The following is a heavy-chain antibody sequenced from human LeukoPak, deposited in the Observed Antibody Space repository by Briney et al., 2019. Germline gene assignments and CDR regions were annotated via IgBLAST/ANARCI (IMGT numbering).Heavy chain of an antibody. Sequence: SQTLSLTCTVSGGSISSYYWSWIRQPPGKGLEWIGYIYYSGSTNYNPSLKSRVTISVDTSKNQFSLKLSSVTAADTAVYYCARRANSGFDAFDIWGQGTMVTVSS. CDR3: ARRANSGFDAFDI. D-gene: IGHD3-22*01. J-gene: IGHJ3*02. CDR2: IYYSGST. V-gene: IGHV4-59*01. CDR1: GGSISSYY.